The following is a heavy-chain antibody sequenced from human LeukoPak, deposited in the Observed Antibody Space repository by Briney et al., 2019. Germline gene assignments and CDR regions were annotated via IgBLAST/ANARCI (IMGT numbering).Heavy chain of an antibody. Sequence: PSETLSLTCTVSGVSISSYYWSWIRQPPGKGLEWIGYIYYSGSTNYNPSLKSRVTISVDTSKNQFSLKLSSVTAADTAVYYCARGSSGYLSYFDYWGQGTLVTVSS. V-gene: IGHV4-59*01. CDR3: ARGSSGYLSYFDY. CDR2: IYYSGST. J-gene: IGHJ4*02. CDR1: GVSISSYY. D-gene: IGHD3-22*01.